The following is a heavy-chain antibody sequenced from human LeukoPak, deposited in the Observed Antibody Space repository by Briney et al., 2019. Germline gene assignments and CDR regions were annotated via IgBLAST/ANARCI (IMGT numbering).Heavy chain of an antibody. CDR2: ISAYNGNT. J-gene: IGHJ3*02. D-gene: IGHD3-10*01. CDR3: ARVDYYGSGSYYNQREPLGAFDI. Sequence: SVKVSCKTSGYTFSNYGVSWVRQAPGQGLEWMGWISAYNGNTNYAQKLQGRVTMTTDTSTSTAYMELRSLRSDDTAVYYCARVDYYGSGSYYNQREPLGAFDIWGQGTMVTVSS. V-gene: IGHV1-18*01. CDR1: GYTFSNYG.